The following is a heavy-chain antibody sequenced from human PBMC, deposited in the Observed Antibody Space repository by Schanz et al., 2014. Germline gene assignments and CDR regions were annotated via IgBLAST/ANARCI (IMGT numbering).Heavy chain of an antibody. CDR1: GFTFSDHY. CDR2: MSSSGSSI. CDR3: GSDYKYLETEAP. D-gene: IGHD3-10*01. J-gene: IGHJ4*02. V-gene: IGHV3-11*04. Sequence: QPVGSLRLSCAASGFTFSDHYMDWVRQSPGKGLELVSSMSSSGSSIYYAYSVKGRFTISRDNASNSRCLRMNSLRSEDTAVYDSGSDYKYLETEAPWGQGNLVTVSS.